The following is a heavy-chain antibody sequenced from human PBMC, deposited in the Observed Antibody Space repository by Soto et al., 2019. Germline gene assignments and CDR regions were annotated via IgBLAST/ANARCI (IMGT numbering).Heavy chain of an antibody. CDR2: IYSGGST. CDR1: GFTFSNYT. V-gene: IGHV3-53*01. J-gene: IGHJ4*02. Sequence: GGSLRLSCAASGFTFSNYTMNWVRQAPGKGLEWVSVIYSGGSTYYADSVKGRFTISRDTSKNTLYLQMNSLRAEDTAVYYCARDEGYYLDYWGQGALITVSS. CDR3: ARDEGYYLDY.